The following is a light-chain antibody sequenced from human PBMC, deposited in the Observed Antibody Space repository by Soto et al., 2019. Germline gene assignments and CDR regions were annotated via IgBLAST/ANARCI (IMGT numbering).Light chain of an antibody. J-gene: IGKJ2*01. CDR2: DAS. Sequence: EIVLTQSPATLSLSPGERATLSCRASQSVSSYLAWYQQKPDQHPRLLIYDASNRAAGIPARFSGSGSGTDFTLTISSLEPEDFGVYYCQQRSDWPPYTFGQGTKLEIK. CDR1: QSVSSY. V-gene: IGKV3-11*01. CDR3: QQRSDWPPYT.